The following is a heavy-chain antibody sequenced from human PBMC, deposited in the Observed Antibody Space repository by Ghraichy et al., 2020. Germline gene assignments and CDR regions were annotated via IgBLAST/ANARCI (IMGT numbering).Heavy chain of an antibody. CDR1: GGTFSSYA. CDR2: VIPIFGTA. V-gene: IGHV1-69*13. J-gene: IGHJ4*02. CDR3: ARQGRDDSSGYTARGVPYYFDY. D-gene: IGHD3-22*01. Sequence: SVKVSCKASGGTFSSYAISWVRQAPGQGLEWMGGVIPIFGTANYAQKFQGRVTITADESTSTAYMELSSLRSEDTAVYYCARQGRDDSSGYTARGVPYYFDYWGQGTLVTVSS.